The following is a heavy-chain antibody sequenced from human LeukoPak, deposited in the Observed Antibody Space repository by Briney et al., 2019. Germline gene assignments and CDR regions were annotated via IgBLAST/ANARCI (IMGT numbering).Heavy chain of an antibody. CDR1: GGSISSGGYY. D-gene: IGHD2-15*01. CDR3: ARVAAAGPNCSGGSCYLPYYYYYGMDV. V-gene: IGHV4-31*03. J-gene: IGHJ6*02. CDR2: IYYSGST. Sequence: SETLSLTCTVSGGSISSGGYYWSWIRQHPGKGLEWIGYIYYSGSTYYNPSLKSRVTISVDTSKNQFSLKLSSVTAADMAVYYCARVAAAGPNCSGGSCYLPYYYYYGMDVWGQGTTVTVSS.